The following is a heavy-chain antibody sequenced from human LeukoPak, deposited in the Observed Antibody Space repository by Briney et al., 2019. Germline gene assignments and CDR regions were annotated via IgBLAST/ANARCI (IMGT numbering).Heavy chain of an antibody. Sequence: PSETLSLTCDVSGVSINTSCYDWTWIPQPPGMGLDWFVYKCYSGSTRYNPSLGSRLTLSLDSSKNPFSLRLTSVTAADAAVYYCARGRSYGFDFDSWGRGTLVVVSS. D-gene: IGHD5-18*01. CDR1: GVSINTSCYD. CDR3: ARGRSYGFDFDS. CDR2: KCYSGST. J-gene: IGHJ4*02. V-gene: IGHV4-61*01.